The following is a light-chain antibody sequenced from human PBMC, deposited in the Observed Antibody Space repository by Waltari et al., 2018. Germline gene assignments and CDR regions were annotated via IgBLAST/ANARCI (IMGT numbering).Light chain of an antibody. CDR2: EVS. J-gene: IGLJ1*01. V-gene: IGLV2-14*01. Sequence: QSALTQPASVSGSPGQSITISCTGTSSDVGGYNYVSWYQQHPGKAPKLLIYEVSNRPSGVATRSSGSKSGNTASLTISGLQAEDEADYYCSSYTSSHYVFGTGTKVTVL. CDR3: SSYTSSHYV. CDR1: SSDVGGYNY.